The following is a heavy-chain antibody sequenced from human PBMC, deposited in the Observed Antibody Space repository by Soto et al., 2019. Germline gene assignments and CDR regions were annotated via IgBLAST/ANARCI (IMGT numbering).Heavy chain of an antibody. CDR1: GYTLTELS. Sequence: ASVKVSCKVSGYTLTELSMHWVRQAPGKGLEWMGGFDPEDGETIYAQKFQGRVTMTEDTSTDTAYMELSSLRSEDTAVYYCATPGANWKGNYFDYWGQGTLVTVSS. CDR3: ATPGANWKGNYFDY. D-gene: IGHD1-1*01. V-gene: IGHV1-24*01. J-gene: IGHJ4*02. CDR2: FDPEDGET.